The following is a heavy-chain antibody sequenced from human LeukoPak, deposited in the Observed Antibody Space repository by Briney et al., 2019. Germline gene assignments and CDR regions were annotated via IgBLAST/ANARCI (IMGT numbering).Heavy chain of an antibody. Sequence: GESLKISCKGSGYSFTSYWIGWVRQMPGKGLEWMGIIYPGDSDTRYGPSFQGQVTISADKSISTAYLQWSSLKASDTAMYYCARHSRYYYDSSGYDAFDIWGQGILVTVSS. CDR2: IYPGDSDT. V-gene: IGHV5-51*01. CDR3: ARHSRYYYDSSGYDAFDI. D-gene: IGHD3-22*01. CDR1: GYSFTSYW. J-gene: IGHJ3*02.